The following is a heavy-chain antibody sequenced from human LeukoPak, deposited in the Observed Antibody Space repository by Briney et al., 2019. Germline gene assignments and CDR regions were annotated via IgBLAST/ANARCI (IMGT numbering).Heavy chain of an antibody. V-gene: IGHV1-18*01. D-gene: IGHD6-19*01. CDR3: AREESSGWYSVLDY. Sequence: ASVKVSCKASGYTFTSYGISWVRQAPGQGLEWMGWISAYNGNTNYAQKLQGRVTMTTDTSTSTAYMELRGLRSDDTAVYYCAREESSGWYSVLDYWGQGTLVTVSS. CDR1: GYTFTSYG. J-gene: IGHJ4*02. CDR2: ISAYNGNT.